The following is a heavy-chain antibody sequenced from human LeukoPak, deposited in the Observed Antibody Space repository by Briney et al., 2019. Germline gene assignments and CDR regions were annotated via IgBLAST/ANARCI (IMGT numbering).Heavy chain of an antibody. CDR3: ARALHGTAYGSGSYYNRPFDY. J-gene: IGHJ4*02. V-gene: IGHV4-34*01. CDR2: INHSGST. Sequence: PSETLSLTCAVYGGSLSGYYWSWIRQPPGKGLGWIGEINHSGSTNYNPSLKSRVTISVDTSKNQFSLKLSSVTAADTAVYYCARALHGTAYGSGSYYNRPFDYWGQGTLVTVSS. CDR1: GGSLSGYY. D-gene: IGHD3-10*01.